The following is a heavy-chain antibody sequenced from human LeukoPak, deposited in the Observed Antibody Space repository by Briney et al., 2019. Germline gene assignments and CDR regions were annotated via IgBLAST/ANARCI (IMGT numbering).Heavy chain of an antibody. CDR2: IDPSGGGT. Sequence: GASVKVSCKASGGTFSSYAISWVRQAPGQGLEWMGIIDPSGGGTSYAQKFQGRVTLTRDTSTSIVYMELSSLTSEDTAVYYCASLGSGSSPIIDFDYWGQGTLVTVCS. D-gene: IGHD3-10*01. J-gene: IGHJ4*02. V-gene: IGHV1-46*01. CDR1: GGTFSSYA. CDR3: ASLGSGSSPIIDFDY.